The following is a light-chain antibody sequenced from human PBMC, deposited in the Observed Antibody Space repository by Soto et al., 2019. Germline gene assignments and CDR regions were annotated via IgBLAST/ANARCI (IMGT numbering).Light chain of an antibody. V-gene: IGKV3-11*01. J-gene: IGKJ4*01. CDR3: QQRSNWPT. CDR1: QSVSSY. Sequence: EIVLTQSPATLSLSPGERATLSCRASQSVSSYLAWYQQKPGQAPRLLIYDASNRATGIPARFSGSGSGTDFTRPISSLEPEDFAVYSCQQRSNWPTFGGGTKVEIK. CDR2: DAS.